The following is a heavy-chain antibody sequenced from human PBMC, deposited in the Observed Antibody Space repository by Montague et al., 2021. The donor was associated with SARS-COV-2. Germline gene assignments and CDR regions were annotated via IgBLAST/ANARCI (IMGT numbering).Heavy chain of an antibody. CDR1: GGSISSYY. Sequence: SETLSLTCTVSGGSISSYYWDWIRETPGKGLEWIGYIHSSGTTNYNPSLKSRVTISLDTPKNQFSLNLNSVTAADTAIDYCARDQAAKISFKGAFDIWGQGRMVTVSS. J-gene: IGHJ3*02. CDR3: ARDQAAKISFKGAFDI. CDR2: IHSSGTT. V-gene: IGHV4-59*01. D-gene: IGHD3-3*01.